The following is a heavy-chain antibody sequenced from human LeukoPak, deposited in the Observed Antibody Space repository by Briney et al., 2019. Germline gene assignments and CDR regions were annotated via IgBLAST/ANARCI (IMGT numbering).Heavy chain of an antibody. D-gene: IGHD3-10*01. CDR1: GYTFTSYG. V-gene: IGHV1-18*01. CDR3: ARVGDMVRGVIITDAFDI. J-gene: IGHJ3*02. Sequence: ASVKVSCKASGYTFTSYGISWVRQAPGQGLEWMGWISAYNGNTNYAQKLQGRVTMTTDTSTSTAYMELRSLRSDDTAVYYCARVGDMVRGVIITDAFDIWGQGTMPTVSS. CDR2: ISAYNGNT.